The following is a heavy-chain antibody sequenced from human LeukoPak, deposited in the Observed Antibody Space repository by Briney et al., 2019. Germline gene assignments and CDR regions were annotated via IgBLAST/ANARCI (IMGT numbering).Heavy chain of an antibody. CDR1: GYTFTSYY. V-gene: IGHV1-46*01. Sequence: ASVKVSCKASGYTFTSYYMQWVRQGPGQGLEWMGVIDPDGGSRIYAQKFQGRVTMTRDTSTSTVYMELSSLSSEDTAVYYCARERSNTQAMAMGASWLDPWGQGTPVTVSS. J-gene: IGHJ5*02. CDR2: IDPDGGSR. CDR3: ARERSNTQAMAMGASWLDP. D-gene: IGHD5-18*01.